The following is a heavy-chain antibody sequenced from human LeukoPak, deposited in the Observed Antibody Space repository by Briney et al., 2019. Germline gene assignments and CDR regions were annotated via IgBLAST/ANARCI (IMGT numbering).Heavy chain of an antibody. V-gene: IGHV3-11*06. D-gene: IGHD3-10*01. Sequence: KPGGSLRLSCAASGFTFTDFYMSWIRQAPGKGLEWLSDISRSSTDTNYADSVKGRFTIPRDNAKNSLYLQMNSLRAEDTAVYYCASDREYYYGSGSFDYWGQGTLVTVSS. J-gene: IGHJ4*02. CDR1: GFTFTDFY. CDR2: ISRSSTDT. CDR3: ASDREYYYGSGSFDY.